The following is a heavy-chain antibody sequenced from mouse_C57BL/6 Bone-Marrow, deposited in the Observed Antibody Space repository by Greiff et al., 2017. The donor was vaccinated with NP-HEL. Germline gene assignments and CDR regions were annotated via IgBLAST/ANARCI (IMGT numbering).Heavy chain of an antibody. V-gene: IGHV14-3*01. CDR2: IDPANGNT. CDR3: ARRSIYYDYDVYAMDY. J-gene: IGHJ4*01. D-gene: IGHD2-4*01. CDR1: GFNIKNTY. Sequence: EVQLQQSVAELVRPGASVKLSCTASGFNIKNTYMHWVKQRPEQGLEWIGRIDPANGNTKYAPKFQGKATITADTSSNTAYLQRSSLTSEDTAIYYCARRSIYYDYDVYAMDYWGQGTSVTVSS.